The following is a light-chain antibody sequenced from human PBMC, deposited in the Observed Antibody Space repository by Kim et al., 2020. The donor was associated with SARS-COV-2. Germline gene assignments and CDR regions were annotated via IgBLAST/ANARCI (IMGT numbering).Light chain of an antibody. J-gene: IGKJ4*01. CDR1: QSVSSY. V-gene: IGKV3-11*01. Sequence: LAPGERATLSGRASQSVSSYLAWYQQKPGQAPRRLIYDASNRATGIPARFSGSGSGTDFTLTISSLEPEDFAVYYCQQRSNRTLTFGGRTKVDIK. CDR3: QQRSNRTLT. CDR2: DAS.